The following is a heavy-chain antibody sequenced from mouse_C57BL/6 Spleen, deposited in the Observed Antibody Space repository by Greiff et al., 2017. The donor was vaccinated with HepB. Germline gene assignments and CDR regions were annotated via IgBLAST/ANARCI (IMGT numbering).Heavy chain of an antibody. D-gene: IGHD2-5*01. V-gene: IGHV5-16*01. J-gene: IGHJ3*01. CDR2: INYDGSST. CDR1: GFTFSDYY. CDR3: ATYYSNYGGLAY. Sequence: EVKLVESEGGLVQPGSSMKLSCTASGFTFSDYYMAWVRQVPEKGLEWVANINYDGSSTYYMDSLKSRFIISRDNAKNILYLQMSSLKSEDTATYYCATYYSNYGGLAYWGQGTLVTVSA.